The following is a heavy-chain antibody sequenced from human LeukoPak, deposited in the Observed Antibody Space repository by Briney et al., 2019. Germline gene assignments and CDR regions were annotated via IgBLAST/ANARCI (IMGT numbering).Heavy chain of an antibody. CDR3: ARMDGGYSYGFDY. Sequence: PSETLSLTCSVSGGSISSYYWSWFRQPPGKGLEWIGYIYYSGSTNYNPSLKSRVTISVDTSKNKLSLKLGSVTAADTAVYYCARMDGGYSYGFDYWGQGTLVTVSS. J-gene: IGHJ4*02. CDR1: GGSISSYY. V-gene: IGHV4-59*01. D-gene: IGHD5-18*01. CDR2: IYYSGST.